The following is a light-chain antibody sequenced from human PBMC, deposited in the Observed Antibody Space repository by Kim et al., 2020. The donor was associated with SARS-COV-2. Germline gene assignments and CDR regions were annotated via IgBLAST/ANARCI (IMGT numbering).Light chain of an antibody. V-gene: IGLV1-47*01. J-gene: IGLJ3*02. Sequence: ELTQPPSASGTPGQRVTISCSGSSSNIGSNYVYWYQQLPGTAPKLLIYRNNQRPSGVPDRFSGSKSGTSASLAISGLRSEDEADYYGAAWDDSLSGWVFGGGTQLTVL. CDR3: AAWDDSLSGWV. CDR1: SSNIGSNY. CDR2: RNN.